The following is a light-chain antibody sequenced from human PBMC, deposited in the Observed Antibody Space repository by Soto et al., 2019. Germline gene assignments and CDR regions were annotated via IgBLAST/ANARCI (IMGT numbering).Light chain of an antibody. CDR1: SNDIGGYNY. CDR2: DVS. J-gene: IGLJ2*01. V-gene: IGLV2-14*03. Sequence: QSALTQPASVSGSPGQSITISCTGTSNDIGGYNYVSWYQHHPGKAPKLMIYDVSNRPSRVSNRFSGSKSGNTASLTISGLQAEDEADYYCSSYTSSSTLTFGGGTKLTVL. CDR3: SSYTSSSTLT.